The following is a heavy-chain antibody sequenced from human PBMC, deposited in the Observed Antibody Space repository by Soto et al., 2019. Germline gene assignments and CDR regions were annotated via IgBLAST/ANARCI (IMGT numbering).Heavy chain of an antibody. D-gene: IGHD2-15*01. J-gene: IGHJ6*03. CDR1: GGSFSGYY. CDR3: ARGGWCSGGSCYHPNYMDV. V-gene: IGHV4-34*01. CDR2: INHSGST. Sequence: QVQLQQWGAGLLKPSETLSLTCAVYGGSFSGYYWSWIRQPQGKGLEWLGEINHSGSTNYNPSIKSRGTISEDTSKNQFSLKLSSVTAAGTTVYYCARGGWCSGGSCYHPNYMDVWGKGTTVTVSS.